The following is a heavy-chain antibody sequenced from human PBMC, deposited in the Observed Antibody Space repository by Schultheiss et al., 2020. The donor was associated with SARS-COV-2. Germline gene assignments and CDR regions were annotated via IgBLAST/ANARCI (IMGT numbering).Heavy chain of an antibody. CDR2: IYYSGST. Sequence: SQTLSLTCTVSGGSISSYYWSWIRQPPGKGLEWIGYIYYSGSTNYYPSLKSRVTISVDTSKNRYSLKLSSVTAADTAVYYCARTGSSGVGDFDYWGQGTLVTVDS. CDR1: GGSISSYY. CDR3: ARTGSSGVGDFDY. V-gene: IGHV4-59*08. J-gene: IGHJ4*02. D-gene: IGHD1-14*01.